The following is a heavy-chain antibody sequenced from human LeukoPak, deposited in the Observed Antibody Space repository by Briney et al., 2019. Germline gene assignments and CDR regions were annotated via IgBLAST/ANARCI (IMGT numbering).Heavy chain of an antibody. CDR2: ISPDGSNT. CDR1: GFIFSSYS. CDR3: ARVVSYFDY. Sequence: PGGSLRLSCAASGFIFSSYSMHWVRQAPGKGLEYVSVISPDGSNTYYTNSVKGRFTISRDNSKNTLYLQMNSLRAEDTAVYYCARVVSYFDYWGQGTLVTVSS. J-gene: IGHJ4*02. V-gene: IGHV3-64*01.